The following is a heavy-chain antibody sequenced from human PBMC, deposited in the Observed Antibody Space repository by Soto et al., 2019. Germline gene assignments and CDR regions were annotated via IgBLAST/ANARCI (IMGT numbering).Heavy chain of an antibody. CDR3: AREVRLYYYDSSGYYYDY. V-gene: IGHV1-2*04. Sequence: GASVKVSCKASGYTFTGYYMHWVRQAPGQGLEWMGWINPNSGGTNYAQKFQGWVTMTRDTSISTAYMELSRLRSDDTAVYYCAREVRLYYYDSSGYYYDYWGQGTLVTVSS. J-gene: IGHJ4*02. CDR2: INPNSGGT. CDR1: GYTFTGYY. D-gene: IGHD3-22*01.